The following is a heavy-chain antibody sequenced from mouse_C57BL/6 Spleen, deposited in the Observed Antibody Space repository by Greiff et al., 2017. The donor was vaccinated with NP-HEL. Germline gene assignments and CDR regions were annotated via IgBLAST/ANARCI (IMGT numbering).Heavy chain of an antibody. V-gene: IGHV1-50*01. CDR1: GYTFTSYW. CDR2: IDPSDSYT. Sequence: VKLQESGAELVKPGASVKLSCKASGYTFTSYWMQWVKQRPGQGLEWIGEIDPSDSYTNYNQKFKGKATLTVDTSSSTAYMQLSSLTSEDSAVYYCARGGSSYDYWGQGTTLTVSS. CDR3: ARGGSSYDY. J-gene: IGHJ2*01. D-gene: IGHD1-1*01.